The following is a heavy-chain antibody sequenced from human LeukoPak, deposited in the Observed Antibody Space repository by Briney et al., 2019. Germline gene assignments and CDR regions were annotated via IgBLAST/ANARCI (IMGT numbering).Heavy chain of an antibody. V-gene: IGHV3-21*01. D-gene: IGHD3-3*01. CDR2: ISGSSSSI. Sequence: PGGSLRLSCAASGFTFSSYTMNWVRQAPGKGLEWVSSISGSSSSIYSADSVKGRFTISRYNSQNSLYLQMNSLRIEDTAVYYCAKGGWSFWSCYNYWGQGTLVAVSS. J-gene: IGHJ4*02. CDR3: AKGGWSFWSCYNY. CDR1: GFTFSSYT.